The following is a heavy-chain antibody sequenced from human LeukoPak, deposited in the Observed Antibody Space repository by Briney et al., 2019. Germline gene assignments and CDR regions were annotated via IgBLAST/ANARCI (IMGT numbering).Heavy chain of an antibody. J-gene: IGHJ3*02. Sequence: SETLSLTCTVSGGSISSYYWSWIRQPPGKGLEWIGYIYYSGSTNYNPSLKSRVTISVDTSKNQFSLKLSSVTAADTAVYYCARDRGPMDEYAFHIWGQGTMVTVSS. V-gene: IGHV4-59*01. CDR1: GGSISSYY. CDR2: IYYSGST. CDR3: ARDRGPMDEYAFHI. D-gene: IGHD2-2*03.